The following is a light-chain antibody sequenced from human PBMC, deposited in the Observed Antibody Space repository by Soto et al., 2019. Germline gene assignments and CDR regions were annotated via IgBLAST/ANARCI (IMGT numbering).Light chain of an antibody. J-gene: IGKJ5*01. CDR1: QSLLHSNGKTY. CDR2: EVS. Sequence: EIVMTQSPLSLSATPGQPASISCKSSQSLLHSNGKTYLNWYVQKSGQPPKLWIYEVSNRFSGGSERFSGSGAGTDFTRKIRRVESEDVGVYYCMQTIQVPSIAFGQGTRLEIK. CDR3: MQTIQVPSIA. V-gene: IGKV2D-29*01.